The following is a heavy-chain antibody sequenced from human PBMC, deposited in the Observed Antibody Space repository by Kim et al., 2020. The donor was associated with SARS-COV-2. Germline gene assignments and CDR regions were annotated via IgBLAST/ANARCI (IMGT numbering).Heavy chain of an antibody. Sequence: SETLSLTCTVSGGSISSGGYYWSWIRQHPGKGLEWIGYIYYSGSTYYNPSLKSRVTISVDTSKNQFSLKLTSVTAADTAVYYCARVPSSSWYYFDYWGQGTLVTVSS. J-gene: IGHJ4*02. CDR2: IYYSGST. CDR1: GGSISSGGYY. D-gene: IGHD6-13*01. V-gene: IGHV4-31*03. CDR3: ARVPSSSWYYFDY.